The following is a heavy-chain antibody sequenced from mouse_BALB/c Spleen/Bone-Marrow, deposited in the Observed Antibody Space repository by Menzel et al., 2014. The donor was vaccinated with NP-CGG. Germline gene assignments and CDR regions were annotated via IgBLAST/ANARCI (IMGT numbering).Heavy chain of an antibody. V-gene: IGHV1-4*01. CDR2: INPSSGYT. D-gene: IGHD1-1*02. CDR3: ARDWTIPFAY. Sequence: VNVVESGAELARPGASVKMSCKASGYTFTSYTMHWVKPRPGQGLEWIGYINPSSGYTNYNQKFKDKATLTADKSSSTAYMQLSSLTSEDSAVYYCARDWTIPFAYWGQGTLVTVSA. CDR1: GYTFTSYT. J-gene: IGHJ3*01.